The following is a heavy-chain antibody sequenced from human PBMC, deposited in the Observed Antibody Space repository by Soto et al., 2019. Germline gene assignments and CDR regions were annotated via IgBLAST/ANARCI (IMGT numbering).Heavy chain of an antibody. Sequence: EVQLVESGGGLVQPGGSLRLSCAASGFTFSSYEMNWVRQAPGKGREWVSYISSSGSTIYYADSVKGRFTISRDNAKNSLYLQMNSLRAEDTAVYYCARESSLRGDCSGGSCYDFYYGMDVWGQGTTVTVSS. V-gene: IGHV3-48*03. J-gene: IGHJ6*02. D-gene: IGHD2-15*01. CDR1: GFTFSSYE. CDR3: ARESSLRGDCSGGSCYDFYYGMDV. CDR2: ISSSGSTI.